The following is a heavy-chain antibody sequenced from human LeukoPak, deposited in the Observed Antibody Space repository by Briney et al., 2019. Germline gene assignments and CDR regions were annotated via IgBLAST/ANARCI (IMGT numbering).Heavy chain of an antibody. CDR1: GFTVSNYN. J-gene: IGHJ4*02. V-gene: IGHV3-48*02. Sequence: GGSLRLSCAASGFTVSNYNMNWVRQARGKGLEWVSFISESGTAIYYAESVKGRFTISRDIARNSVYLQMNSLRDEDTAIYYCARGPLGWSDYWGQGLLVAVSS. CDR2: ISESGTAI. D-gene: IGHD1-26*01. CDR3: ARGPLGWSDY.